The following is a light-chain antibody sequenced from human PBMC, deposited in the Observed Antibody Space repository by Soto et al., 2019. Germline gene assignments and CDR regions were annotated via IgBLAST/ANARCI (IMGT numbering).Light chain of an antibody. V-gene: IGKV1-5*03. CDR2: KAS. CDR1: QSISSW. J-gene: IGKJ2*01. Sequence: DIQMTQSPSTLSASVGDRLTITCRASQSISSWLAWYQQKPGKAPKLLIYKASGLESGVPSRFRGSGSGTEFTLTISSLQPDDFATYYCQQYNSYPYTFGQGTKLEIK. CDR3: QQYNSYPYT.